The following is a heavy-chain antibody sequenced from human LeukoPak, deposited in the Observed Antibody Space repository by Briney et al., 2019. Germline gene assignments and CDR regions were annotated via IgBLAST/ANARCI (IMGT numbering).Heavy chain of an antibody. CDR1: GGTFSSYA. D-gene: IGHD3-10*01. CDR3: ARVVYYGSGSYTNWFDP. J-gene: IGHJ5*02. Sequence: SVKVSCKASGGTFSSYAISWVRQAPGQGLEWMGGIIPIFGTANYARKFQGRVTITTDESTSTAYMELSSLRSEDTAVYYCARVVYYGSGSYTNWFDPWGQGTLVTVSS. V-gene: IGHV1-69*05. CDR2: IIPIFGTA.